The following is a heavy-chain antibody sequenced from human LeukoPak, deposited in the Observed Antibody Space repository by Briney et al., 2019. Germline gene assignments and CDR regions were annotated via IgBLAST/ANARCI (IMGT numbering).Heavy chain of an antibody. V-gene: IGHV3-73*01. CDR3: TRKVGATPAFDY. CDR2: IRSKANSYAT. J-gene: IGHJ4*02. D-gene: IGHD1-26*01. CDR1: GFTFSGSA. Sequence: RGSLRLSCAASGFTFSGSAMHWVRQASGKGLEWVGRIRSKANSYATAYAASVKGRFTISRDDSKNTAYLQMNSLKTEDTAVYYCTRKVGATPAFDYWGQGTLVTVSS.